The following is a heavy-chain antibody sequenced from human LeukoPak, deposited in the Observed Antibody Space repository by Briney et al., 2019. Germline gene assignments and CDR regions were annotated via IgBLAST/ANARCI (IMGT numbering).Heavy chain of an antibody. CDR3: ARGRDIVVVPAVPYYFDY. V-gene: IGHV4-59*01. CDR2: IYYSGST. J-gene: IGHJ4*02. D-gene: IGHD2-2*01. Sequence: PSETLSLTCTVSGGSISSYYWNWIRQPPGKGLEWIGYIYYSGSTNYNPSLKSRVTISVDTSKNQFSLKLSSVTAADTAVYYCARGRDIVVVPAVPYYFDYWGQGTLVTVSS. CDR1: GGSISSYY.